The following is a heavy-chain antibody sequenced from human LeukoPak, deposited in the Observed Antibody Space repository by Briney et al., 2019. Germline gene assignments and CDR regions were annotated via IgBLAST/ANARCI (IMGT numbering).Heavy chain of an antibody. CDR2: ISSSGSTI. CDR1: EFTLIIYE. D-gene: IGHD3-9*01. V-gene: IGHV3-48*03. J-gene: IGHJ4*02. Sequence: GGPLKPPCQPSEFTLIIYEMTWSRQPPGKGLKWFYYISSSGSTIYYADSVKGRFTISRDNAKNSLYLQMNSLRAEDTAVYYCARARGQILTGLTCDYWGQGTLVTVSS. CDR3: ARARGQILTGLTCDY.